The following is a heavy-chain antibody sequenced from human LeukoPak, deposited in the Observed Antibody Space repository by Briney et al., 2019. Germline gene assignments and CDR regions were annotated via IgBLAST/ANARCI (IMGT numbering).Heavy chain of an antibody. CDR1: GFTFTIYS. CDR3: AKGGKWDVTPFDY. J-gene: IGHJ4*02. Sequence: GGSLRLSCAASGFTFTIYSMNWVRQAPGKGLEWVSTISGGGGSTYYADSVKGRFTISRDNSKNTLYLQVNSLRAEDTAVYYCAKGGKWDVTPFDYWGQGTLVTVSS. V-gene: IGHV3-23*01. CDR2: ISGGGGST. D-gene: IGHD1-26*01.